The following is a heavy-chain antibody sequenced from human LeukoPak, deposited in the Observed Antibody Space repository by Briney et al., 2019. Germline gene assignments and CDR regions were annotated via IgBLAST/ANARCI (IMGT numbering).Heavy chain of an antibody. Sequence: ASVKVSCKASGYTFTGYYMHWLRQAPGQGLEWMGWINPNSGGTNYAQKFQGRVTMTRDTSISTAYMELSRLRSDDTAVYYCARDHTRVLRYRLDYWGQGTLVTVSS. CDR2: INPNSGGT. CDR1: GYTFTGYY. D-gene: IGHD3-9*01. J-gene: IGHJ4*02. CDR3: ARDHTRVLRYRLDY. V-gene: IGHV1-2*02.